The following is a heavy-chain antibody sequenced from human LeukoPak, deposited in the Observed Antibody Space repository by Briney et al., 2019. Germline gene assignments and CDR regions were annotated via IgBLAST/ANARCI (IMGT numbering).Heavy chain of an antibody. CDR1: GFTFSNYW. J-gene: IGHJ4*02. Sequence: GGSLRLSCAASGFTFSNYWMHWVRQAPGKGLVWVSRINTDGSSTSYADSVKGRFTISRDNAKNTLYLQMNSLRAGDTAVYYCERDEGLRYFDWLPLDYWGQGILVTVSS. D-gene: IGHD3-9*01. CDR3: ERDEGLRYFDWLPLDY. V-gene: IGHV3-74*01. CDR2: INTDGSST.